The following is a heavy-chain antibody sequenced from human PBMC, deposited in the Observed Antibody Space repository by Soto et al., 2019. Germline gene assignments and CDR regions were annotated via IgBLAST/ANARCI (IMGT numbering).Heavy chain of an antibody. V-gene: IGHV4-39*01. CDR2: IYYSGST. J-gene: IGHJ6*02. Sequence: SETLSLTCTVSGGSISSGSYYWGWIRQPPGKGLEWIGSIYYSGSTYYNPSLKSRVTISVDTSKNQFSLKLSSVTAADTAVYYCARRRAVRGVIDGMDVWGQGTTVTVSS. CDR3: ARRRAVRGVIDGMDV. CDR1: GGSISSGSYY. D-gene: IGHD3-10*01.